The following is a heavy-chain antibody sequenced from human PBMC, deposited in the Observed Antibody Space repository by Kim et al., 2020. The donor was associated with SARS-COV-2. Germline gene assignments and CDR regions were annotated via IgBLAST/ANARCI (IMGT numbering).Heavy chain of an antibody. D-gene: IGHD5-12*01. CDR2: IKQYGSET. V-gene: IGHV3-7*01. Sequence: GGSLRLSCAASGFTFSNYWMIWVRQAPGKGLEWVAGIKQYGSETYYVDSVEGRFTTSRDNAKSSLFLQMNSLRAEDTAVYFCARDRDGGYAQNYWGQGTLVTVSS. CDR3: ARDRDGGYAQNY. CDR1: GFTFSNYW. J-gene: IGHJ4*02.